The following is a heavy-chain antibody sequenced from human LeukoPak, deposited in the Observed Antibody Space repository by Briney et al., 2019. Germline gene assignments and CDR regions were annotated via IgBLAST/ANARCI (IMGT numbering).Heavy chain of an antibody. J-gene: IGHJ3*02. V-gene: IGHV1-69*04. Sequence: SVKVSCKASGGTFSSYAISWVRQAPGQGLEWMGRIIPILGIANYAQKFQGRVTITADKSTSTAYMELSSLRSEDTAVYYCARDNASMSSGYPSDAFDIWGQGTMVTVSS. CDR3: ARDNASMSSGYPSDAFDI. CDR1: GGTFSSYA. D-gene: IGHD3-22*01. CDR2: IIPILGIA.